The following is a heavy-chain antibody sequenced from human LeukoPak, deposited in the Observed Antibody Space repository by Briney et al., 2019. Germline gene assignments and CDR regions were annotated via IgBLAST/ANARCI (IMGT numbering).Heavy chain of an antibody. Sequence: GGSLRLSCAASGXIVSSNYMSWVRQAPGKGLDWVSVIYAGGSTYYADSVKGRFTISRDNSKTTLYLQMNSLRAEDTAVYYCAYYGDYFDYWGQGTLVTVSS. CDR3: AYYGDYFDY. CDR1: GXIVSSNY. J-gene: IGHJ4*02. CDR2: IYAGGST. V-gene: IGHV3-66*01. D-gene: IGHD2-21*01.